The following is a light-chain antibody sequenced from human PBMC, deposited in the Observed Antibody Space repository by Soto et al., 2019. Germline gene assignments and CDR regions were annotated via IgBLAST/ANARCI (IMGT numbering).Light chain of an antibody. CDR1: QSINDW. CDR2: DAS. V-gene: IGKV1-5*01. Sequence: DIQMTHSPSTLSASVGDRVTITCRASQSINDWLAWYQQKPGKAPKLLIYDASSLESGVPSRFSGSGSGTEFTLTISSLQPDDFSTYCCQQYNSYPWTCGQGTKVEIK. CDR3: QQYNSYPWT. J-gene: IGKJ1*01.